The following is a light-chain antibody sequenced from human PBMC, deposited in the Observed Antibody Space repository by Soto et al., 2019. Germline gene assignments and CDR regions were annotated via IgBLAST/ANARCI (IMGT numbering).Light chain of an antibody. V-gene: IGKV3-11*01. CDR3: QQRSTWPPYT. CDR1: QSVSSY. Sequence: EIVLTQSPATLSLSPGERATLPCRASQSVSSYLAWYQQKPGQAPRLLIYDASNRATGIPARFSGSGSGPDFTLPISSLEPEDFAVYYCQQRSTWPPYTFVQGTK. J-gene: IGKJ2*01. CDR2: DAS.